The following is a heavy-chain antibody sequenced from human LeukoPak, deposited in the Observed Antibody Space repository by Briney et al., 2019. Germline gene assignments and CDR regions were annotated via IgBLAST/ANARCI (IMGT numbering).Heavy chain of an antibody. D-gene: IGHD5-12*01. CDR3: ARDEYSGSGTFDY. V-gene: IGHV4-31*03. J-gene: IGHJ4*02. CDR1: GGSISSDGYY. CDR2: IYYSGGT. Sequence: SQTLSLTCNVSGGSISSDGYYWTWIRQLPGKGLEWIGHIYYSGGTSYNPSLKSRVTISVDTSKNQFSLKLSSVTAADTAVHYCARDEYSGSGTFDYWGQGTLVTVSS.